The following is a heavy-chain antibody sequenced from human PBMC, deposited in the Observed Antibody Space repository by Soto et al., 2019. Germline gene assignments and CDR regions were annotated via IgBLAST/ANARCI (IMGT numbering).Heavy chain of an antibody. D-gene: IGHD3-16*01. CDR1: GFIFSSCG. CDR2: ISHDGSKK. Sequence: QVQLVESGGGVVQPGRSLRLSCATSGFIFSSCGIHWLRQAPGKGLEWLAIISHDGSKKYYADSVKGRFTISRDNSKNTVYLQMDSLRVEDTAVYYCARDGGDFDYWGQGTLVTVSS. V-gene: IGHV3-33*05. CDR3: ARDGGDFDY. J-gene: IGHJ4*02.